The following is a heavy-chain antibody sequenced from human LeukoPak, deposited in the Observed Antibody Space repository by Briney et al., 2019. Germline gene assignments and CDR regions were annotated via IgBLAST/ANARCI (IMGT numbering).Heavy chain of an antibody. CDR2: IYTSGST. Sequence: SETLSLTCTVSGGSISSYYWSWIRQPAGKGLEWIGRIYTSGSTNYNPSLKSRVTMSVDTSKSQFSLKLSSVTATDTAVYYCARSPWYGDYVDYWGQGTLVTVSS. D-gene: IGHD4-17*01. J-gene: IGHJ4*02. CDR3: ARSPWYGDYVDY. CDR1: GGSISSYY. V-gene: IGHV4-4*07.